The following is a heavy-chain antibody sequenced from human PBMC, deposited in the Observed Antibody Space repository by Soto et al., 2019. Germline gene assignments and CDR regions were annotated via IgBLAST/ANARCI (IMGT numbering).Heavy chain of an antibody. J-gene: IGHJ4*02. CDR2: INSDGSST. V-gene: IGHV3-74*01. D-gene: IGHD2-15*01. CDR1: GFTFSSYW. CDR3: ARVYCSGGGCYHFDY. Sequence: PGGSLRLSCAASGFTFSSYWMHWVRQAPGKGLVWVSRINSDGSSTSYADSVKGRFTISRDNAKNTLYLQMNSLRAEDTAVYYCARVYCSGGGCYHFDYWGQGPLVTVPS.